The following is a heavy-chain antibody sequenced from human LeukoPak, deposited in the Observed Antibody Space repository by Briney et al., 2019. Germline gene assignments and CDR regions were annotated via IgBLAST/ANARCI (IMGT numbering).Heavy chain of an antibody. Sequence: GGSLRLSCAASGFTFSSYEMNWVRQAPGKGLEWVSYISSSGSTIYYADSVKGRFTISRDNAKNSLYLQMNSLRAEDTAVYYCARDLHPDYYDTTELDYWGQGTLVTVSS. CDR1: GFTFSSYE. V-gene: IGHV3-48*03. J-gene: IGHJ4*02. CDR3: ARDLHPDYYDTTELDY. D-gene: IGHD3-22*01. CDR2: ISSSGSTI.